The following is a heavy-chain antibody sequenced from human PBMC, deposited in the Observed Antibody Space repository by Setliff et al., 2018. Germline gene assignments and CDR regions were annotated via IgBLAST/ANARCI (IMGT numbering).Heavy chain of an antibody. J-gene: IGHJ4*02. CDR2: IHPGGGSS. Sequence: ASVKVSCKASGYMHWVRQAPGQGPEWMGIIHPGGGSSSSVQKFQGRVTMTRDTSTSTVYMELSSLTSEDTAIYYCARGGLAAAGRKGVFEHWGQGTLVTVSS. V-gene: IGHV1-46*01. CDR1: GY. D-gene: IGHD6-13*01. CDR3: ARGGLAAAGRKGVFEH.